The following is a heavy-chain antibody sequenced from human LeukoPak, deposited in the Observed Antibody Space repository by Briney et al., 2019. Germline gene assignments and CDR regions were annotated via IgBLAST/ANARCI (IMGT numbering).Heavy chain of an antibody. CDR1: GFTFSNAW. CDR2: IKTKTDGETT. D-gene: IGHD3-10*01. CDR3: TTSWTYYYGSGRYLSDY. J-gene: IGHJ4*02. Sequence: PGGSLRLSCAASGFTFSNAWMSWVRQAPGKGLEWVGRIKTKTDGETTDYAAPVKGRFTISRDDSKNTLYLQMKSLKTEDTAVYYCTTSWTYYYGSGRYLSDYWGQGTLVTVSS. V-gene: IGHV3-15*01.